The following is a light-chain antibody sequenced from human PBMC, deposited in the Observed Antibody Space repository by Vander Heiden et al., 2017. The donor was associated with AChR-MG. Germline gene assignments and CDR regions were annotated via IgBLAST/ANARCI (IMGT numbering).Light chain of an antibody. CDR3: CSCEKTYSWV. CDR1: SSEVGLYKY. CDR2: EVN. J-gene: IGLJ3*02. Sequence: QSARTQPRPVPGSPGQSVTIPCTGTSSEVGLYKYVSWSQQHHGKAPKSLIYEVNKRPSGVPDRFSGSKSATFASLTISGLQAEDDDYYYCCSCEKTYSWVFGGGTKLTVL. V-gene: IGLV2-11*01.